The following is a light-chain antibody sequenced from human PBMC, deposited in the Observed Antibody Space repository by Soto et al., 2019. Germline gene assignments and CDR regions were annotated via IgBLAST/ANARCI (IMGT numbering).Light chain of an antibody. J-gene: IGLJ2*01. CDR3: SAYTSRSTLVV. CDR1: SSDVGGYNY. Sequence: QSVPTQPASVSGSPGQSITISCTRTSSDVGGYNYVSWYQQHPGKAPKLMIYEVSNRPSGVSNRFSGSKSGNTASLTISGLQAEDEADYYCSAYTSRSTLVVFGGGTTLTVL. CDR2: EVS. V-gene: IGLV2-14*01.